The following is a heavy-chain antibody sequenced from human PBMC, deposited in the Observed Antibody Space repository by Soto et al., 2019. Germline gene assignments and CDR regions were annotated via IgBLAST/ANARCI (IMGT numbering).Heavy chain of an antibody. V-gene: IGHV4-59*01. CDR3: ARVNTISIWFDP. D-gene: IGHD3-3*01. CDR2: MSYSGST. Sequence: TSETLSLTCTVSGASISSYYWSWIRQPPGKGLEWIGYMSYSGSTNYNPSLKSRVTISVDTSKNQFSLKLSSVTAADTAVYYCARVNTISIWFDPWGQGTLVTVS. CDR1: GASISSYY. J-gene: IGHJ5*02.